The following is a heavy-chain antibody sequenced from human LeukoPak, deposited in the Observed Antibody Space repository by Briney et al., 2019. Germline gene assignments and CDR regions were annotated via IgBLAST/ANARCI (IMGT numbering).Heavy chain of an antibody. V-gene: IGHV4-39*07. J-gene: IGHJ6*03. CDR3: ASEGIRDYYYYIMDV. Sequence: SETLSLTCTVSGGSISSSSYYWGWIRQPPGEGLEWIGSIYYSGSTYYNPSLKSRVTISVDTSKNQFSLNLSSVTAADTAVYYCASEGIRDYYYYIMDVWGKGTTVTISS. CDR1: GGSISSSSYY. CDR2: IYYSGST. D-gene: IGHD1-14*01.